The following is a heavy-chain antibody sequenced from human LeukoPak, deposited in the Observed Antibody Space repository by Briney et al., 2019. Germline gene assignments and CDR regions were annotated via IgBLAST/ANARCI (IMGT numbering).Heavy chain of an antibody. Sequence: KAGGSLRLSCAASGFTFSNYSMNWVRQAPGKGPEWVSSITSSGSYIYYADSVKGRFTISRDNARNSLYLQMNSLRAEDTAIYYCARAEALKFRDFDYWGQGTLVTVSS. CDR3: ARAEALKFRDFDY. V-gene: IGHV3-21*01. CDR1: GFTFSNYS. CDR2: ITSSGSYI. J-gene: IGHJ4*02.